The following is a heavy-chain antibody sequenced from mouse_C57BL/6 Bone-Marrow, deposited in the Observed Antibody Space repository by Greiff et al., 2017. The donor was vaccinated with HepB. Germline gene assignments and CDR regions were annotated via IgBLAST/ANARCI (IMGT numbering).Heavy chain of an antibody. V-gene: IGHV5-4*01. J-gene: IGHJ2*01. D-gene: IGHD1-1*02. CDR3: ARDVWFF. Sequence: EVMLVESGGGLVKPGGSLKLSCAASGFTFSSYAMSWVRQTPEKRLEWVATISDGGSYTYYPDNVKGRFTISRDNAKNNLYLQMSHLKSEDTAMYYCARDVWFFWGQGTTLTVSS. CDR2: ISDGGSYT. CDR1: GFTFSSYA.